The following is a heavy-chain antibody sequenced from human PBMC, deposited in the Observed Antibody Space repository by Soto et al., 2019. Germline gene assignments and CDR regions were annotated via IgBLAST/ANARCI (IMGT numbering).Heavy chain of an antibody. CDR2: IYYTEST. Sequence: QLQLQESGPGLVKPSETLSLTCTVSGGSISSSSYYWGWIRQAPGKGLEWIGNIYYTESTYYNPSLKSRVTISVDRSKNQFSLRLSAVTAADTAVYYCARPETVITLYAFDIWGQGTMVTVSS. CDR1: GGSISSSSYY. CDR3: ARPETVITLYAFDI. D-gene: IGHD4-17*01. V-gene: IGHV4-39*01. J-gene: IGHJ3*02.